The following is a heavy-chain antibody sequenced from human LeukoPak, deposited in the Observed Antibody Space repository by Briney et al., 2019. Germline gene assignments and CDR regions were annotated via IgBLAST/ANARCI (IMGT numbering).Heavy chain of an antibody. CDR3: AREEYCSSTSCSRSLDY. D-gene: IGHD2-2*01. CDR2: ISYDGSDK. J-gene: IGHJ4*02. Sequence: PGSSLRLSCAASGFTFSSYAMHWVRQAPGKGLEWVAVISYDGSDKYYADSVKGRFTISRDNSKNTLYLQMNSLRAEDTAVYYCAREEYCSSTSCSRSLDYWGQGTLVTVSS. CDR1: GFTFSSYA. V-gene: IGHV3-30-3*01.